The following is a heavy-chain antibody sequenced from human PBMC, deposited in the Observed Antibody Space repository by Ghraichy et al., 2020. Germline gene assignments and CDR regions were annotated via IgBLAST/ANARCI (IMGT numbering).Heavy chain of an antibody. D-gene: IGHD5-24*01. CDR2: ISGSGGST. CDR1: GFTFSSYA. Sequence: GESLNIACAASGFTFSSYAMSWVRQAPGKGLEWVSAISGSGGSTYYADSVKGRFTISRDNSKNTLYLQMNSLRAEDTAVYYCAKSSSFKEMATISIDYWGQGTLVTVSS. V-gene: IGHV3-23*01. CDR3: AKSSSFKEMATISIDY. J-gene: IGHJ4*02.